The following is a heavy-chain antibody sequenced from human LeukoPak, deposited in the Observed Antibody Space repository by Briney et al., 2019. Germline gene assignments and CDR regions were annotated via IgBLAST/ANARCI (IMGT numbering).Heavy chain of an antibody. CDR3: AMRYQLPHAFDI. J-gene: IGHJ3*02. V-gene: IGHV3-11*04. D-gene: IGHD2-2*01. CDR1: GFTFSDYY. CDR2: ISHRVSDV. Sequence: GGSLRLSCAAAGFTFSDYYMSWIRQAPGKGLEWVSYISHRVSDVQYADSVKGRFTISRDNAKNSLYLQMNSLRAEDTAVYYCAMRYQLPHAFDIWGQGTMVTVSS.